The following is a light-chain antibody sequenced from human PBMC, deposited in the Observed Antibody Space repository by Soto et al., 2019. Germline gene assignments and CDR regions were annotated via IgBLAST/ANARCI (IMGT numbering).Light chain of an antibody. J-gene: IGKJ1*01. Sequence: VWTQSPATLSLSPGERATLSCRASQSIHTSLAWYQQKPGQPPRLVVYDSTLRANGVPDRFGGSRSGTDFTLTISRLEPEDFAVYYCQQYGNFWTFGQGTKVDIK. CDR1: QSIHTS. CDR3: QQYGNFWT. CDR2: DST. V-gene: IGKV3-20*01.